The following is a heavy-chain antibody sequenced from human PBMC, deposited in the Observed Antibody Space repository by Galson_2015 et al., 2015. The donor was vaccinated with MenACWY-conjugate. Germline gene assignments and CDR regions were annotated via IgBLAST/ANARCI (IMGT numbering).Heavy chain of an antibody. D-gene: IGHD2-21*01. J-gene: IGHJ2*01. CDR3: ATSWGGDSRYSDL. CDR1: GFTFSSYE. Sequence: SLRLSCAASGFTFSSYEMNWVRQAPGKGLEWVSYIGSSSSMIYYADSVKGRFTVSRDNAKNSLYLQMNSLRAEDTAVYFCATSWGGDSRYSDLWGRGTLVTVSS. CDR2: IGSSSSMI. V-gene: IGHV3-48*03.